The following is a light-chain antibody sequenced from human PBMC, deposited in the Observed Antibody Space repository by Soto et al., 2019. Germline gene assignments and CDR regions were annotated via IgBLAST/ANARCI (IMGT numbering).Light chain of an antibody. CDR1: QSVSSSY. V-gene: IGKV3-20*01. CDR2: GAS. CDR3: QQYGSSPYT. Sequence: EIVLTQSPGTLSLSPGERATLSCRASQSVSSSYLAWYQQKPGQAPRPLIYGASSRATGIPDRFSGSGSGTDCTLTISRLEPEDFAVYYCQQYGSSPYTFGQGTKLEIE. J-gene: IGKJ2*01.